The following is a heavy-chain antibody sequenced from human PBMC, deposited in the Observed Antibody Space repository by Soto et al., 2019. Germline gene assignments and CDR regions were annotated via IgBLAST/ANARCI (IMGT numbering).Heavy chain of an antibody. CDR2: IYWDDDK. CDR1: GFSLTTSGVG. CDR3: AHRVLRAVFGLVTTTAIFFDF. D-gene: IGHD3-3*01. Sequence: QITLNESGPTVVRPTETLTLTCRSSGFSLTTSGVGVGWIRQSPGKAPEWLALIYWDDDKRYSASLKSRLTITKDTSKNQVVLTVSDLDPTDTATYYCAHRVLRAVFGLVTTTAIFFDFWGPGTPVAVSS. V-gene: IGHV2-5*02. J-gene: IGHJ4*02.